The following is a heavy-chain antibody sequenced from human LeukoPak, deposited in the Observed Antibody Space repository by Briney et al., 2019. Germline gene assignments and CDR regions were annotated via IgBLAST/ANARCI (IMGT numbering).Heavy chain of an antibody. CDR3: ARERRYCSSSSCSARFDY. Sequence: GGSLRLSCAASGFTFSSYSMNWVRQAPGKGLEWVSSISSSSSYIYYADSVKGRFTISRDNAKNSLYLQMNSLRAEDTAVYYCARERRYCSSSSCSARFDYWGQGTLVTVSS. CDR1: GFTFSSYS. CDR2: ISSSSSYI. J-gene: IGHJ4*02. V-gene: IGHV3-21*01. D-gene: IGHD2-2*01.